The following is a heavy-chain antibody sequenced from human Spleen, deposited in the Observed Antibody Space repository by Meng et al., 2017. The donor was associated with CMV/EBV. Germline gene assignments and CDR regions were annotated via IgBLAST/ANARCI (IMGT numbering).Heavy chain of an antibody. CDR2: ITGSSTTI. CDR3: GSGSYCSSTSCYEDY. Sequence: GESLKISCAASGFTFSPYNMNWFRQAPGKGLEWVSYITGSSTTIYYADSVKGRFTISRDNAKNTLYLQMNSLRTEDTAVYHCGSGSYCSSTSCYEDYWGQGTLVTVSS. D-gene: IGHD2-2*01. CDR1: GFTFSPYN. J-gene: IGHJ4*02. V-gene: IGHV3-48*04.